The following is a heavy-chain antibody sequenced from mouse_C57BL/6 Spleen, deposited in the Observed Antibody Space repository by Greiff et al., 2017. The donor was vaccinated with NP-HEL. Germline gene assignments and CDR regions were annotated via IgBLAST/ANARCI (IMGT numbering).Heavy chain of an antibody. CDR1: GYTFTDYN. V-gene: IGHV1-22*01. Sequence: EVQLQQSGPELVKPGASVKMTCKASGYTFTDYNMHWVKQSHGKSLEWIGYINPNNGGTSYNQKFKGKATLTVNKSSSTAYMELSSLTSEDSAVYYCARSAYYYGSPSWFAYWGQGTLVTVSA. CDR3: ARSAYYYGSPSWFAY. D-gene: IGHD1-1*01. CDR2: INPNNGGT. J-gene: IGHJ3*01.